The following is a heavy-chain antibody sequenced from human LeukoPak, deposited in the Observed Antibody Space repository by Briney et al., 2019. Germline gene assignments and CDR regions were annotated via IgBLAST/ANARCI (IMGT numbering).Heavy chain of an antibody. CDR3: ARDRPGGYYNS. Sequence: GGSLRLSCAATRFTFSSYWMSWVRQAPGKGLEWVANIKQDGSETYYVDSVRGRFTISRDNVYNSLYLQMNSLRAEVTAVYFCARDRPGGYYNSWGQGTLVTVSS. CDR2: IKQDGSET. V-gene: IGHV3-7*01. D-gene: IGHD1-26*01. J-gene: IGHJ4*02. CDR1: RFTFSSYW.